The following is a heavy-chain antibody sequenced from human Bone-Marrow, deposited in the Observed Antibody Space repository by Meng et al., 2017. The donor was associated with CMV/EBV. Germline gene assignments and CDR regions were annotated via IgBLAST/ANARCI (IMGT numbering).Heavy chain of an antibody. Sequence: GGSLRLSCAASGFTFSSYSMNWVRQAPGKGLEWVSYISSSSSTIYYADSVKGRFTISRDNAKNSLYLQMNSLRAEDTAVYYCARGTPSNYGAFDYWGQGTLVTVSS. CDR3: ARGTPSNYGAFDY. V-gene: IGHV3-48*04. CDR2: ISSSSSTI. CDR1: GFTFSSYS. J-gene: IGHJ4*02. D-gene: IGHD4-11*01.